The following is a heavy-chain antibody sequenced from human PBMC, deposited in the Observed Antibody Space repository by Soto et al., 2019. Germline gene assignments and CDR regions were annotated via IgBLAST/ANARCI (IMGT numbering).Heavy chain of an antibody. CDR1: GGTFSSYA. D-gene: IGHD2-15*01. CDR2: IIPIFGTA. J-gene: IGHJ5*02. CDR3: ARVRYSDWCWFDP. V-gene: IGHV1-69*13. Sequence: SVKVSCKASGGTFSSYAISWVRQAPGQGLEWMGGIIPIFGTANYAQKFQGRVTITADESTSTAYMELSSLRSEDTAVYYCARVRYSDWCWFDPWGQGTLVTVSS.